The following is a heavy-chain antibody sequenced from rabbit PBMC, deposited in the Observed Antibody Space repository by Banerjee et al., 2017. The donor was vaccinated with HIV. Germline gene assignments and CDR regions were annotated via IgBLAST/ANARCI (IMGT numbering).Heavy chain of an antibody. D-gene: IGHD1-1*01. CDR2: INAITGKA. CDR1: GFSFSNKAV. J-gene: IGHJ4*01. Sequence: QEQLVESGGGLVTPEGSLTLTCTASGFSFSNKAVMCWVRQAPGKGLEWIACINAITGKAVYASWAKGRFTFSKTSSTTVTLQMTSLTAADTATYFCARHYTTNSGYFGLWGQGTLVTVS. CDR3: ARHYTTNSGYFGL. V-gene: IGHV1S45*01.